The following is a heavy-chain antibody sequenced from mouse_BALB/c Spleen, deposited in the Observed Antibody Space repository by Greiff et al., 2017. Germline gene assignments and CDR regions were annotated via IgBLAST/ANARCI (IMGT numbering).Heavy chain of an antibody. D-gene: IGHD1-1*01. Sequence: QVQLQQSGAELVKPGASVKLSCKTSGYTFTSYWIQWVKQRPGQGLGWIGEIFPGTGTTYYNEKFKGKATLTIDTSSSTAYMQLSSLTSEDSAVYFCARRGSSYWYFDVWGAGTTVTVSS. J-gene: IGHJ1*01. CDR2: IFPGTGTT. V-gene: IGHV1S132*01. CDR3: ARRGSSYWYFDV. CDR1: GYTFTSYW.